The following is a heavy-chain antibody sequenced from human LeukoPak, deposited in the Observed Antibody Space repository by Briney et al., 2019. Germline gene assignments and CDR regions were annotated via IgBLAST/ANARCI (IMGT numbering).Heavy chain of an antibody. V-gene: IGHV4-61*02. Sequence: SQTLSLTCSVSGGSISSGSYYWSWIRQPAGKGLEWIGRIYTSGSTNYNPSLKSRVTMSVDTSKNQFSLKLSSVTAADTAVYYCARESQLPTIDYWGQGTLVTVSS. D-gene: IGHD2-2*01. CDR1: GGSISSGSYY. CDR2: IYTSGST. CDR3: ARESQLPTIDY. J-gene: IGHJ4*02.